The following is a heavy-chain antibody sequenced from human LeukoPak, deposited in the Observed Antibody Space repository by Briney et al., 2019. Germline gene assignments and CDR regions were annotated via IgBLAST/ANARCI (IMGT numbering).Heavy chain of an antibody. CDR1: GFTFRSYN. J-gene: IGHJ4*02. CDR3: ARAGVCSTTSCDGGIDY. V-gene: IGHV3-21*06. Sequence: GGSLRLSCAASGFTFRSYNMMWVRQAPGKGLEWVSFIRTTSNYVYYADSGKGRFTISRDNAKNSLYLKMNSMRGEDAALYYCARAGVCSTTSCDGGIDYWGQGTLVTVSS. CDR2: IRTTSNYV. D-gene: IGHD2-2*01.